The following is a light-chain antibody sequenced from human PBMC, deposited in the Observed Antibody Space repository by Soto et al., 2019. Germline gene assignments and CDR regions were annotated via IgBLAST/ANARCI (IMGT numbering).Light chain of an antibody. V-gene: IGKV3-20*01. Sequence: EIVLTQSPGTLSLSPGERATLSCRASQSVSTSYLAWYQQKPGQPPRLLIYGTSSRATAIPDRFSGSGSGTDFTLTISRLEPEDFAVYYCQQSGSSSWTFGQGTKVEIK. J-gene: IGKJ1*01. CDR2: GTS. CDR1: QSVSTSY. CDR3: QQSGSSSWT.